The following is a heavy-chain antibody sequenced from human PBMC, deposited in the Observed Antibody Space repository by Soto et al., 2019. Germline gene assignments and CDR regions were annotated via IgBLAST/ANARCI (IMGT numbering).Heavy chain of an antibody. J-gene: IGHJ4*02. CDR2: ISGSGGST. V-gene: IGHV3-23*01. D-gene: IGHD6-19*01. Sequence: EVQLLESGGGLVQPGGSLRLSCAASGFTFSSYVMSWVRQAPGKGLEWVSAISGSGGSTYYADSVKGRFTISRDNSKNTLYLQINSLRADDTAVYYCAKNQWLVNNYFDYWGQGTLVTVSS. CDR3: AKNQWLVNNYFDY. CDR1: GFTFSSYV.